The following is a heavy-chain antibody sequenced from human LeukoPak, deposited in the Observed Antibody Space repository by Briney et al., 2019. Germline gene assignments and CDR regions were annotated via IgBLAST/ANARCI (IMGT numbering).Heavy chain of an antibody. J-gene: IGHJ2*01. V-gene: IGHV3-7*01. D-gene: IGHD5-24*01. CDR2: IKQDGSEK. Sequence: GGSLRLSCAASGFTFSSYWMSWVRQAPGKGLEGGANIKQDGSEKYYVDSVKGRFTISRDNAKNSLYLQMNSVRAEDTGVYYCARLKEGWLTVAYWYFDLWGRGTLVTVSS. CDR3: ARLKEGWLTVAYWYFDL. CDR1: GFTFSSYW.